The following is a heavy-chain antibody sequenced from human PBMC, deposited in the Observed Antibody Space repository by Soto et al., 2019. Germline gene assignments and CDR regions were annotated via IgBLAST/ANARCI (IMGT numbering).Heavy chain of an antibody. J-gene: IGHJ6*02. V-gene: IGHV1-69*17. CDR3: ARAQYIVVVPAADADYDYGMDV. D-gene: IGHD2-2*01. CDR1: GGTFSSYA. CDR2: IIPILGIA. Sequence: QVQLVQSGAEVKKPGSSVTVSCKASGGTFSSYAISWVRQAPGQGLEWMGGIIPILGIANYAHKFQGRVTITADKSTSTAYMELSSLRSEDTAVYYCARAQYIVVVPAADADYDYGMDVWGQGTTVTFCS.